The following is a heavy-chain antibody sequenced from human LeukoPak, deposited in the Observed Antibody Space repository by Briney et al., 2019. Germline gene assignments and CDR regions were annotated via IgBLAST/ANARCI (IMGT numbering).Heavy chain of an antibody. CDR2: IYSGGST. V-gene: IGHV3-66*02. D-gene: IGHD2-2*02. Sequence: GSLRLSCAASGFTVSSNYMSWVRQAPGKGLEWVSVIYSGGSTYYADSVKGRFTISRDNSKNTLYLQMNSLRAEDTAVYYCARVSPPWSYTFDYWGQGTLVTVSS. CDR3: ARVSPPWSYTFDY. J-gene: IGHJ4*02. CDR1: GFTVSSNY.